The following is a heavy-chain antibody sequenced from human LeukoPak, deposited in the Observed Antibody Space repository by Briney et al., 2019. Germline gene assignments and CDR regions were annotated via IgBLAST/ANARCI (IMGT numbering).Heavy chain of an antibody. CDR2: ISYDGSNK. D-gene: IGHD3-22*01. CDR3: AKDWYYYDSSGYYYY. J-gene: IGHJ4*02. V-gene: IGHV3-30*18. Sequence: GGSLRLSCAASGFTFSSYGMHWVRQAPGKGLEWVAVISYDGSNKYYADSVKGRFTISRDNSKNTLYLQMNSLRAEDTAVYYCAKDWYYYDSSGYYYYWGQGTLVTVSS. CDR1: GFTFSSYG.